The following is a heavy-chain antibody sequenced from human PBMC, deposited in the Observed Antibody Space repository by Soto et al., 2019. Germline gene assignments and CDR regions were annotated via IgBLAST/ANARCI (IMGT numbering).Heavy chain of an antibody. CDR3: AREPVGAAHFDH. V-gene: IGHV3-30-3*01. J-gene: IGHJ4*02. Sequence: QVQLVESGGGVVQPGGSLRLSCAASGFTFSTYTMHWVRQAPGKGLEWVAVILFDGNNKYYADSVKGRFTISRDDSKNTVYLQMNSLRSDDTAVYYCAREPVGAAHFDHWGQGTQVTVSS. D-gene: IGHD1-26*01. CDR1: GFTFSTYT. CDR2: ILFDGNNK.